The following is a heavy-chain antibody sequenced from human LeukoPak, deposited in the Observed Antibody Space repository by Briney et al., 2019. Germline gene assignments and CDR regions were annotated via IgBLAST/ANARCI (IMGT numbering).Heavy chain of an antibody. V-gene: IGHV3-9*01. CDR1: GFTFDDYA. J-gene: IGHJ4*02. Sequence: GRSLRLSCAASGFTFDDYAMHWVQQAPGKGLEWVSGISWNSGSIGYADSVKGRFTISRDNAKNSLYLQMNSLRAEDTALYYCAKDIVGATTGPFDYWGQGTLVTVSS. D-gene: IGHD1-26*01. CDR3: AKDIVGATTGPFDY. CDR2: ISWNSGSI.